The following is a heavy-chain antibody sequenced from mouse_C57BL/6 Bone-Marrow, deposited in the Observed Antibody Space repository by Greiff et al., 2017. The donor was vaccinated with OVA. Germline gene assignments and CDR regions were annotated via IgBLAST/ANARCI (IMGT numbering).Heavy chain of an antibody. V-gene: IGHV10-1*01. D-gene: IGHD3-2*02. J-gene: IGHJ4*01. CDR1: GFSFTTYA. Sequence: EVQVVESGGGLVQPTGSLKLSCAASGFSFTTYAMNWVRQAPGKGLEWVARISSNTNNYATYYAASVKVSFTISRDDSESRLYLQRNDWKTEDTAMYYCVRHQYSSGFARDYWGQGTSGTVSS. CDR2: ISSNTNNYAT. CDR3: VRHQYSSGFARDY.